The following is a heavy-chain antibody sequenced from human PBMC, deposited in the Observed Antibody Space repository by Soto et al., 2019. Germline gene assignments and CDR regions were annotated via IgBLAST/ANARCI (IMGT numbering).Heavy chain of an antibody. CDR1: GYTFTSYG. J-gene: IGHJ4*02. CDR2: ISAYNGNT. Sequence: ASVKVSCKASGYTFTSYGISWVRQAPGQGLEWMGWISAYNGNTNYAQKLRGRVTMTTDTSTSTAYMELRSLRSDDTAVYYCARNLQYDSSGYPALSGSDYWGQGTLVTVSS. CDR3: ARNLQYDSSGYPALSGSDY. V-gene: IGHV1-18*01. D-gene: IGHD3-22*01.